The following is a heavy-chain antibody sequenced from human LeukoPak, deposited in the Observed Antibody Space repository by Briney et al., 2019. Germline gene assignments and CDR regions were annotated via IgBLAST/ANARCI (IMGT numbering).Heavy chain of an antibody. Sequence: GGSLRLSCAASGFTFSSYEMNWVRQAPGKGLEWISDINWSGVSTDYADSVKGRFTISRDNAKNSLYLQMNSLRADDTAFYYCARARGSGSYSYLYFDLRGGGNPVT. D-gene: IGHD3-10*01. CDR2: INWSGVST. CDR1: GFTFSSYE. J-gene: IGHJ2*01. CDR3: ARARGSGSYSYLYFDL. V-gene: IGHV3-20*04.